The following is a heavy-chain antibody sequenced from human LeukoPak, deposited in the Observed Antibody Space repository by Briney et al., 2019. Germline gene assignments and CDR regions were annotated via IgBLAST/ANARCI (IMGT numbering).Heavy chain of an antibody. CDR3: ARAPPYCSGGSCYRIVDY. CDR2: IKYDGREK. V-gene: IGHV3-7*03. Sequence: GGSLRLSCAASGFTFSGYWMTWVRQAPGKGLEWVANIKYDGREKYYVDSVKGRFTISRDNAKNSLYLQMNSLRAEDTAVYYCARAPPYCSGGSCYRIVDYWGQGTLVTVSS. D-gene: IGHD2-15*01. CDR1: GFTFSGYW. J-gene: IGHJ4*02.